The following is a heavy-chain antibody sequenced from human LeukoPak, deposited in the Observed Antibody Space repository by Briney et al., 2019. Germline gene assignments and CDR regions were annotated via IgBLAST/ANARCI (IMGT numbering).Heavy chain of an antibody. J-gene: IGHJ5*02. V-gene: IGHV1-3*01. Sequence: ASVKVSCKASGYTFTSYAMHWVRQAPGQRLEWMGWINAGNGNTKYSQKFQGRVTITRDTSASTAYMELSSLRSEDTAVYYCARDWGTYCSSTSCYRHHYGDYHLRWFDPWGQGTLVTVSS. D-gene: IGHD2-2*01. CDR1: GYTFTSYA. CDR3: ARDWGTYCSSTSCYRHHYGDYHLRWFDP. CDR2: INAGNGNT.